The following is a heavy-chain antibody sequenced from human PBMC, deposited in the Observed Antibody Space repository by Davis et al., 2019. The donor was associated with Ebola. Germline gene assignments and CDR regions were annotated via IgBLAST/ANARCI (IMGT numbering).Heavy chain of an antibody. V-gene: IGHV4-4*02. CDR1: GGSISSSNW. J-gene: IGHJ6*03. CDR2: LYHSGST. Sequence: MPSETLSLTCAVSGGSISSSNWWSWVRQPPGKGLEWIAVLYHSGSTTYNPSLNSRVTISVDQSKNQFSLKLSSVTAADTAVYYCARKLHSHYYYYMDVWGKGTTVTVSS. D-gene: IGHD5-18*01. CDR3: ARKLHSHYYYYMDV.